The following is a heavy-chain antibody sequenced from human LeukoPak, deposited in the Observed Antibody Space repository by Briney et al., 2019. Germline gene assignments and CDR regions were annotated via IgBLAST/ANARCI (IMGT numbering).Heavy chain of an antibody. CDR1: GYTFTAYY. CDR3: ARGPRITMVRGVIRAFDI. CDR2: INANSGGT. D-gene: IGHD3-10*01. J-gene: IGHJ3*02. V-gene: IGHV1-2*02. Sequence: ASVKVSCKASGYTFTAYYMHWVRQAPGQGLEWMGCINANSGGTDYVQKFQGRVTMTRDTSISTAYMELSGLTSDDTAVYYCARGPRITMVRGVIRAFDIWGQGTMVTVSS.